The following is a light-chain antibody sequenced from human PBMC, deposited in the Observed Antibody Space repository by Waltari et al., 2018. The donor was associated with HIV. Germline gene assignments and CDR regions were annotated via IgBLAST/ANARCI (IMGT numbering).Light chain of an antibody. V-gene: IGKV3-11*01. CDR2: DAS. J-gene: IGKJ2*01. CDR1: QSVSSY. Sequence: EIVLTQSPATLSLSPGERATLSCRASQSVSSYLAWYQQKPGRAPRLLIYDASNRATGIPARFSGSGSGTDFTLTISSLEPEDFAVYYCQQYNNWPLSFGQGTKLEIK. CDR3: QQYNNWPLS.